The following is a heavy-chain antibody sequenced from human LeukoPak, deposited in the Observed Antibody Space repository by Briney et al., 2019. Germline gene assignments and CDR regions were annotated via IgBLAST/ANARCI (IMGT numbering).Heavy chain of an antibody. CDR2: ISSSGSTI. Sequence: PGGSLRLSCAASGFTFSDYYMSWIRQAPGKGLEWVSYISSSGSTIYYADSMKGRFTISRDNAKNSLYLQMNSLRAEDTAVYYCARVSGTTYYYDYYYMDVWGKGTTVTVSS. CDR3: ARVSGTTYYYDYYYMDV. V-gene: IGHV3-11*01. D-gene: IGHD1-7*01. CDR1: GFTFSDYY. J-gene: IGHJ6*03.